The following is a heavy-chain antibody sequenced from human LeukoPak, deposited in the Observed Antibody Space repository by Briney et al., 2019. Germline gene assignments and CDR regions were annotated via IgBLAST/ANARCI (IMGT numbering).Heavy chain of an antibody. CDR1: GGSISSYY. CDR2: IYYSGNT. J-gene: IGHJ2*01. CDR3: ARRGSGASLEYYFDL. D-gene: IGHD1-14*01. V-gene: IGHV4-59*08. Sequence: PSETLSLTCTVSGGSISSYYWSWIRQPPGKGLEYIGYIYYSGNTTSNPSLNSRVTISVDTSKNQFSLKLSSVTAADTAVYYCARRGSGASLEYYFDLWGRGTLVTGSS.